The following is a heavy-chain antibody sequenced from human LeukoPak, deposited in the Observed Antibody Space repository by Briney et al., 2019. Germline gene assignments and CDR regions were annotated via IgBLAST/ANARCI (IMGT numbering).Heavy chain of an antibody. CDR2: INPNSGGT. CDR1: GYTFTGYY. Sequence: ASVKVSCKASGYTFTGYYVHWVRQAPGQGLEWMGWINPNSGGTNYAQKFQGRVTMTRDTSISTAYMELSRLRSDDTAVYYCASTPIVVVPAAIVYWGQGTLVTVSS. J-gene: IGHJ4*02. CDR3: ASTPIVVVPAAIVY. V-gene: IGHV1-2*02. D-gene: IGHD2-2*01.